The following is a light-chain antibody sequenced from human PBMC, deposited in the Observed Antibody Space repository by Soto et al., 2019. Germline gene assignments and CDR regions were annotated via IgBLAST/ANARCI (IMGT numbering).Light chain of an antibody. CDR3: QQYGYSQYT. CDR2: GAS. CDR1: RSVSSRF. V-gene: IGKV3-20*01. J-gene: IGKJ2*01. Sequence: EIMLTRSPGTLSLSPGERVTLSCWASRSVSSRFLARYQQKPGQAPRVLIYGASSRATGIPDRFSGSGSGSDFTLTISRLEPEDFAVYYCQQYGYSQYTFGQGTKLEIK.